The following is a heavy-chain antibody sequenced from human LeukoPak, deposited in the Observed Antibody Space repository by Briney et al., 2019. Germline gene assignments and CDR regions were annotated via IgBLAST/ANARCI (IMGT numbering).Heavy chain of an antibody. V-gene: IGHV3-21*01. J-gene: IGHJ4*02. CDR3: ARDRGSGWRGFDY. CDR2: ISSSSSYI. CDR1: GFTFSSYS. Sequence: AGGSLRLSCAASGFTFSSYSMNWVRQAPGKGLEWVSSISSSSSYIYYADSVKGRFTISRDNATNSLYLQMNSLRAEDTAVYYCARDRGSGWRGFDYWGQGTLVTVSS. D-gene: IGHD6-19*01.